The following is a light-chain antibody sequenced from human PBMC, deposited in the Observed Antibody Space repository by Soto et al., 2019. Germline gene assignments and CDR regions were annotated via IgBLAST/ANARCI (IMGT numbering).Light chain of an antibody. J-gene: IGKJ1*01. V-gene: IGKV4-1*01. Sequence: DNVMTQAPDSLAVSLGARATIKCKSSQSLLYNVNNKNYLGWYQQKAGQPPKLLLYWASYRESGVPDRFSCSGSGTEYELSMRSLQADDVAVHYYEGHCDTPWTVGQGTKVDIK. CDR2: WAS. CDR3: EGHCDTPWT. CDR1: QSLLYNVNNKNY.